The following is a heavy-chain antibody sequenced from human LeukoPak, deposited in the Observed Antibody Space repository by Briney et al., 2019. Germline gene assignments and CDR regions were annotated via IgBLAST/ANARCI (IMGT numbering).Heavy chain of an antibody. D-gene: IGHD2-8*01. J-gene: IGHJ6*03. Sequence: GGSLRLSCAASGFTFSDYYMSWIRQAPGKGLEWVSYISSSASTIYYADPVKGRFTISRDNAKNSLYLQMNSLRAEDTAVYYCASLGVKGPWHYMDVWGKGTTVTVSS. CDR1: GFTFSDYY. V-gene: IGHV3-11*04. CDR2: ISSSASTI. CDR3: ASLGVKGPWHYMDV.